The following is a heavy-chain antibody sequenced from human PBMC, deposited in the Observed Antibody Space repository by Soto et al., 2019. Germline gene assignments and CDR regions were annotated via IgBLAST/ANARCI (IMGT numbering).Heavy chain of an antibody. CDR3: ARAPILVGVTPYENYFDS. Sequence: VASVKVSCKASRGTFSNSVISWVRQAPGQGLEWMGGSIPIFGTANYAQKFQGRVTIIADESTSTAYMEVTSLRSEDTAVYYCARAPILVGVTPYENYFDSWGQGTLVTVSS. D-gene: IGHD3-3*01. V-gene: IGHV1-69*13. J-gene: IGHJ4*02. CDR1: RGTFSNSV. CDR2: SIPIFGTA.